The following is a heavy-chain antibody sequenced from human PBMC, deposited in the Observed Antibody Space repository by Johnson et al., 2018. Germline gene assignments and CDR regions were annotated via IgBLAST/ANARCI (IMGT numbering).Heavy chain of an antibody. V-gene: IGHV3-33*01. CDR3: GRYASGSSYYYYYYIDV. Sequence: VQLVESGGGVVQPGRSLRLSCAASGFPFSSYGMHWVRQAPGKGLEWVAGIWFDARNEHYADSVKGRFTISRDNSKNTAYLQMDSLRADDTAVYYCGRYASGSSYYYYYYIDVWGKGTTVTVSS. CDR1: GFPFSSYG. J-gene: IGHJ6*03. CDR2: IWFDARNE. D-gene: IGHD3-10*01.